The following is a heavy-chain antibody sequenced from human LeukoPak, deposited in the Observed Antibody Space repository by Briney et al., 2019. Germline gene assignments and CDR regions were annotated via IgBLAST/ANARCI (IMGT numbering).Heavy chain of an antibody. V-gene: IGHV3-23*01. D-gene: IGHD3-10*01. Sequence: GGSLRLSCAASGFTFSSYGMSWVRQAPGKGLEWVSAISGSGGSTYYADSVKGRFTISRDNSKNTLHLQVNSLRAEDTAVYYCAKAYGSESSYYFDYWGQGTLVTVSS. J-gene: IGHJ4*02. CDR3: AKAYGSESSYYFDY. CDR2: ISGSGGST. CDR1: GFTFSSYG.